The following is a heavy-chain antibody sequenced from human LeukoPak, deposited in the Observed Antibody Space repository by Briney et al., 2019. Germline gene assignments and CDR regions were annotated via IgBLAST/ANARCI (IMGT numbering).Heavy chain of an antibody. CDR3: SSSGGWKSSTDI. D-gene: IGHD6-19*01. V-gene: IGHV4-59*01. Sequence: PSETLSLTCTVSGGSISSYYWSWIRQPPGKGLEWIGYIYYSGSTNYNPSLKSRVTISVDTSKNQFSLKLSSVTAADTAVYYCSSSGGWKSSTDIWGQGTMVTVSS. CDR2: IYYSGST. CDR1: GGSISSYY. J-gene: IGHJ3*02.